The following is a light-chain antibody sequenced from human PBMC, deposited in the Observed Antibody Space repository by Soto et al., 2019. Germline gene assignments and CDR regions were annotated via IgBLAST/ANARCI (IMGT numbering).Light chain of an antibody. V-gene: IGLV4-69*02. CDR3: QTWDAGILV. CDR1: SGHNNYA. Sequence: QPVLTQSPSASASLGASVKLTCTLSSGHNNYAIAWHQQQPEKGPRFLMRLNSDGSHNKGDGIPDRFSGSSSGAERCLIISGLSSEDEADYYCQTWDAGILVFGAGTKLTVL. CDR2: LNSDGSH. J-gene: IGLJ1*01.